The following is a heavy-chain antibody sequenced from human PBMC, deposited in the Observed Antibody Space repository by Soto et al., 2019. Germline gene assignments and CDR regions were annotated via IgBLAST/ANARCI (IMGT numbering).Heavy chain of an antibody. D-gene: IGHD3-3*01. CDR2: IYYSGST. CDR3: ARVPYYDFWSGEYYGMDV. CDR1: GGSISSYY. Sequence: SETLSLTCTVSGGSISSYYWSWIRQPPGKGLEWIGYIYYSGSTNYNPSLKSRVTISVDTSKNQFSLKLSSVTAADTAGYYCARVPYYDFWSGEYYGMDVWGQGTTVTVSS. J-gene: IGHJ6*02. V-gene: IGHV4-59*01.